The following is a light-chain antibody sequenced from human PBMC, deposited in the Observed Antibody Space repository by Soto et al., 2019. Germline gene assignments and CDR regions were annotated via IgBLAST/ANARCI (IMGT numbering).Light chain of an antibody. J-gene: IGLJ1*01. Sequence: QSVLTQPASVSGSPGQSITISCTGTSSDIGGYKHVSWYQQHPGKAPKLMIYEVSNRPSGVSNRFSGSKSGNTASLTISGLQAEDEADYYCSSYTTSSTQVFGTGTKVP. CDR2: EVS. CDR1: SSDIGGYKH. CDR3: SSYTTSSTQV. V-gene: IGLV2-14*01.